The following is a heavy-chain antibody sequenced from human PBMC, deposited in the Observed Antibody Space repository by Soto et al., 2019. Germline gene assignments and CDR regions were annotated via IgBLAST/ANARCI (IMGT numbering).Heavy chain of an antibody. J-gene: IGHJ4*02. D-gene: IGHD3-10*01. V-gene: IGHV3-30*18. CDR3: AKDPSGGGYYFDY. CDR2: ISYDGSNK. CDR1: GFTFSSYG. Sequence: QVQLVESGGGVVQPGRSLRLSCAASGFTFSSYGMHWVRQAQGKGLEWVAVISYDGSNKYYADSVKGRFTISRDNSKNTLYLQMNSLRAEDTAVYYCAKDPSGGGYYFDYWGQGTLVTVSS.